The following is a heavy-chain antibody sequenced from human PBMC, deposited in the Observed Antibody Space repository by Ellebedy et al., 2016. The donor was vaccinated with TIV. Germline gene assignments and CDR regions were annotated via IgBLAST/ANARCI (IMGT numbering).Heavy chain of an antibody. J-gene: IGHJ3*01. CDR3: ARDLSGSGWHTDAFDL. V-gene: IGHV4-39*02. Sequence: MPSETLSLTCTVSGGSISSSSYYWGWIRQPPGKGLEWIGSIYYSGSTYYNPSLKSRVTISVDTSKNQFSLKLSSVTAADTAVYYCARDLSGSGWHTDAFDLWGQGTVVTVSS. CDR2: IYYSGST. CDR1: GGSISSSSYY. D-gene: IGHD6-19*01.